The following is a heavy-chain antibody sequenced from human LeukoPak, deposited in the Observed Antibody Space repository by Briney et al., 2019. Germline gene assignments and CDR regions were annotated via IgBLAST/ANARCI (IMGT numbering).Heavy chain of an antibody. CDR2: IYPGDSDT. V-gene: IGHV5-51*01. D-gene: IGHD3-10*01. J-gene: IGHJ4*02. CDR3: ARRSPIYGSGSYMDY. CDR1: GYSFTSYW. Sequence: GESLKISCKGSGYSFTSYWIGWVRHLPGKGLELMGIIYPGDSDTRYSPSFQGQVTISADKSISTAYLQWSSLKASDTAMYYCARRSPIYGSGSYMDYWGQGTLVTVSS.